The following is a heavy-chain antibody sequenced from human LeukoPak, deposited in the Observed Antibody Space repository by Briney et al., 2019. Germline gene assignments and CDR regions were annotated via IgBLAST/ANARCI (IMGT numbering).Heavy chain of an antibody. CDR2: ISGSGTST. CDR3: AKDSWSRNGIYDAFDI. D-gene: IGHD2-8*01. CDR1: GLTFSNYA. V-gene: IGHV3-23*01. Sequence: GGSLRLSCAASGLTFSNYAISWVRQAPGKGLEWVSIISGSGTSTFYADSVKGRFTVSRDNSKNTLNVQMNSLRAEGTAIYYCAKDSWSRNGIYDAFDIWGQGTMVTVPS. J-gene: IGHJ3*02.